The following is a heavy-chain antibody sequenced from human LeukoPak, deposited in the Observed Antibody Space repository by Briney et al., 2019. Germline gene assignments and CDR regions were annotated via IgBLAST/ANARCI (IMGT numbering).Heavy chain of an antibody. Sequence: SETLSLTCAVYGGSFSGYYWSWIRQPPGKGLEWIGEINHSGSTNYNPSLKSRVTISVDTSKNQFSLKLSSVTAADTALYYCARHILDGDNGSKGFDLWGQGILVTVSS. CDR1: GGSFSGYY. J-gene: IGHJ4*02. CDR3: ARHILDGDNGSKGFDL. D-gene: IGHD2-21*02. CDR2: INHSGST. V-gene: IGHV4-34*01.